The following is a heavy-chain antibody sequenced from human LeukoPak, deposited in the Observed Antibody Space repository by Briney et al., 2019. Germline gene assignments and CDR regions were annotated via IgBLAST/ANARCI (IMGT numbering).Heavy chain of an antibody. CDR3: ARDRAWELLGGLDY. J-gene: IGHJ4*02. D-gene: IGHD1-26*01. CDR1: GFTFSRYN. V-gene: IGHV3-21*01. Sequence: PGGSLRLSCAASGFTFSRYNINWVRQAPGKGLEWVSSISTSSSYIYYADSVKGRFTISRDNARKSLYLQMNSLRAEDTAVYYCARDRAWELLGGLDYWGQGTLVTVSS. CDR2: ISTSSSYI.